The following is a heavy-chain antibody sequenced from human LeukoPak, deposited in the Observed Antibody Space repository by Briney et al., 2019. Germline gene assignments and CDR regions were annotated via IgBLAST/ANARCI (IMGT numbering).Heavy chain of an antibody. J-gene: IGHJ4*02. Sequence: SETLSLTCTVSGGSISSSSYHWGWIRQPPGKGLEWIGSIYYSGSTNYNPSLKSRVTISVDTSKNQFSLKLSSVTAADTAVYYCARVGTAAEDYFDYWGQGTLVTVSS. CDR1: GGSISSSSYH. V-gene: IGHV4-39*07. D-gene: IGHD6-13*01. CDR2: IYYSGST. CDR3: ARVGTAAEDYFDY.